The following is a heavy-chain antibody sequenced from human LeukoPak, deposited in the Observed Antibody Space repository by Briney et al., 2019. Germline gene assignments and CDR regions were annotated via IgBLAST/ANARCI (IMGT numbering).Heavy chain of an antibody. CDR3: AKAKLERSSSWYYPIYYYYYGMDV. J-gene: IGHJ6*02. CDR1: GFTFSSYG. V-gene: IGHV3-30*18. CDR2: ISYDGSNK. Sequence: PGGSLRLSCAASGFTFSSYGMHWVRQAPGKGLEWVAVISYDGSNKYYADSVKGRFTISRDNPKNTLYLQMNSLRAEDTAVYYCAKAKLERSSSWYYPIYYYYYGMDVWGQGTTVTVSS. D-gene: IGHD6-13*01.